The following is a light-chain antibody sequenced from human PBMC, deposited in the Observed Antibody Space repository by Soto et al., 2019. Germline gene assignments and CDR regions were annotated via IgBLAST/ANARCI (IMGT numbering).Light chain of an antibody. CDR3: SSYAGRNIYV. CDR2: GVT. CDR1: SSDVGRYNY. Sequence: QSVLTQPPSASGSPGQSVTFSCTGTSSDVGRYNYVPWYQQHPGKAPKLLIYGVTQRPSGVPDRFSGSKSGNTASLTVSGPQDEDEGYYYCSSYAGRNIYVFGTATKVTVL. V-gene: IGLV2-8*01. J-gene: IGLJ1*01.